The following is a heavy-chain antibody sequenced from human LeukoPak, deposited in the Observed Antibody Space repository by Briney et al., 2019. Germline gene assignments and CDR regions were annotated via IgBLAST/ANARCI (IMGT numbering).Heavy chain of an antibody. J-gene: IGHJ4*02. D-gene: IGHD7-27*01. CDR2: IGGRTDTT. Sequence: GGSLRLSCAASGFTFSIYAMSWVRQAPGKGLGWVSAIGGRTDTTYYADSVKGRFTISRDNSKNTLFLQMNSLRAEDTAVYYCAKDGGLWVSAHWGDSWGRGTLVTVSS. CDR1: GFTFSIYA. V-gene: IGHV3-23*01. CDR3: AKDGGLWVSAHWGDS.